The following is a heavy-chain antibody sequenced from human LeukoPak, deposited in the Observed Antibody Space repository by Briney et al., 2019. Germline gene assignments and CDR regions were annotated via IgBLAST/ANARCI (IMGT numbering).Heavy chain of an antibody. CDR2: INHSGST. CDR1: GGSFSGYY. CDR3: ARGLRYSSGWDHYYYYYYGMDV. J-gene: IGHJ6*02. V-gene: IGHV4-34*01. D-gene: IGHD6-19*01. Sequence: PSETLSLTCAVYGGSFSGYYWSWIRQPPGKGLEWIGEINHSGSTNYNPSLKSRVTISVDTSKNQFSLKLSSVTAADTAVYYCARGLRYSSGWDHYYYYYYGMDVWGQGTTVTVSS.